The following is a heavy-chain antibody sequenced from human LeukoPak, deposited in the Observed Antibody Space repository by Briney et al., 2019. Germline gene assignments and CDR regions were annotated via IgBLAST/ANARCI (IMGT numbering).Heavy chain of an antibody. CDR3: ARDKVAYYDFWSGYYPGYFDY. D-gene: IGHD3-3*01. CDR2: INPNSGGT. V-gene: IGHV1-2*02. Sequence: GASVKVSCKASGYTFTGYYMHWVRQAPGQGLEWMGWINPNSGGTNYAQKFQGRVTMTRDTSISTAYMELSRLRSDDTAVYYCARDKVAYYDFWSGYYPGYFDYWGQGTLVTVSS. J-gene: IGHJ4*02. CDR1: GYTFTGYY.